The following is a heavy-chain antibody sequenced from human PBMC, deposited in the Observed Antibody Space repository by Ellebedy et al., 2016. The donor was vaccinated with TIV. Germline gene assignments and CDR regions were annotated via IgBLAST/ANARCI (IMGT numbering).Heavy chain of an antibody. J-gene: IGHJ6*02. CDR2: INPSGGST. CDR1: GYTFTSYY. D-gene: IGHD6-19*01. CDR3: ARDRSEQWLVLVSYYYYGMDV. V-gene: IGHV1-46*01. Sequence: AASVKVSCKASGYTFTSYYIHWVRQAPGQGLEWMGIINPSGGSTSYAQKFQGRVTMTRDTSTSTVYMELSSLRAEDTAVYYCARDRSEQWLVLVSYYYYGMDVWGQGTTVTVSS.